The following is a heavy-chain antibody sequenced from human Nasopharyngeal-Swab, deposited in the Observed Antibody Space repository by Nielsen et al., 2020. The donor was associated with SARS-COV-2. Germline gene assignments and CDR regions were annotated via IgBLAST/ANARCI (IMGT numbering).Heavy chain of an antibody. Sequence: GESLKISCAASGFTFSSYSMNWVRQAPGMGLEWVSYISSSSSTIYYTDSVKGRFTVSRDNAKNSLYLQMSSLRAEDTAVYYCARSPSARKSTIFGVHGTYWFDPWGQGTLVTVSS. D-gene: IGHD3-3*01. V-gene: IGHV3-48*04. CDR3: ARSPSARKSTIFGVHGTYWFDP. CDR1: GFTFSSYS. CDR2: ISSSSSTI. J-gene: IGHJ5*02.